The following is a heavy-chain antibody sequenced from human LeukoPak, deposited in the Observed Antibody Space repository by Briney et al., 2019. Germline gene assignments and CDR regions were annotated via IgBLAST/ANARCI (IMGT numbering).Heavy chain of an antibody. Sequence: GASVKVSCKVSGYTLTELSMHWVRQAPGKGLEWMGGFDPEDGETIYAQKFQGRVTMTEDTSTDTAYMELSSLRSEDTAVYYCARWSRYSGSYNGAFDIWGQGTMVTVSS. CDR2: FDPEDGET. V-gene: IGHV1-24*01. CDR3: ARWSRYSGSYNGAFDI. CDR1: GYTLTELS. J-gene: IGHJ3*02. D-gene: IGHD1-26*01.